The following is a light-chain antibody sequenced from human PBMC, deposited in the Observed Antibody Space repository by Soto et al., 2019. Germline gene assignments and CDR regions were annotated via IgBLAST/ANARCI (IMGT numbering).Light chain of an antibody. J-gene: IGLJ3*02. CDR2: DDS. CDR3: QVWDNVSDHWV. V-gene: IGLV3-21*02. CDR1: NIGSKS. Sequence: SYVMTQPPSVSVAPGQTAKISCGGNNIGSKSVYWYQQKPGQAPVLVIYDDSDRPSGIPERFSGSNSGNTATVTISSVEAGDEADYYCQVWDNVSDHWVFGGGTKLTVL.